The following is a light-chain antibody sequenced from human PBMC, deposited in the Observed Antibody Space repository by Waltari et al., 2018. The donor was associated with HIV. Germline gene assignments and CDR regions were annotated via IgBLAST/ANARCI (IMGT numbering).Light chain of an antibody. V-gene: IGKV1-9*01. CDR1: QGISSY. CDR3: QQLSSYPLT. J-gene: IGKJ4*01. Sequence: DIQLTQSPSSLSASVGDRVTITCRASQGISSYLAWYQQEPVKVPKLLIYAASTLQSGVPSRFSGSVSGTEFTLTISSLQPEDFATYYCQQLSSYPLTFGGGTKVEIK. CDR2: AAS.